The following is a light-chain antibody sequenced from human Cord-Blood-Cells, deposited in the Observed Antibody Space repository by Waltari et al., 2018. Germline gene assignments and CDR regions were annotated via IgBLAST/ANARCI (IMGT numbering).Light chain of an antibody. CDR3: SSYTSSSTVV. CDR2: DVS. V-gene: IGLV2-14*01. CDR1: SSDGGGYNS. Sequence: QSALTQPASVSGSPGQSITISCTGTSSDGGGYNSVSRYQQHPGKAPKLMIYDVSNRPSGVSNRFSGSKSGNTASLTISGLQAEDEADYYCSSYTSSSTVVFGGGTKLTVL. J-gene: IGLJ2*01.